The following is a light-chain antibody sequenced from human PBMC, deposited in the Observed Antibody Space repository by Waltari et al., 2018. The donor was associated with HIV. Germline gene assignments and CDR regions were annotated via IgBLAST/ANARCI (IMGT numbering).Light chain of an antibody. CDR1: QNVGGNY. CDR3: QQYGSSPLFT. V-gene: IGKV3-20*01. J-gene: IGKJ3*01. CDR2: DAA. Sequence: VLTQSPGTLSLSPGERATLSCRSSQNVGGNYLAWYQQRPGQTPKLLIYDAASSATGIPDRFSGSGSGTDFTLTITRLEPEDFAVYYCQQYGSSPLFTFGPGTKVDI.